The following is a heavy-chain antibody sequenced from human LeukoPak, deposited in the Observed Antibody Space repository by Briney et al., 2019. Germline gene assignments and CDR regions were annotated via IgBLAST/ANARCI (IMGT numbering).Heavy chain of an antibody. CDR3: ARKAQYNGHYPLDY. CDR1: GFTFTSYS. D-gene: IGHD1-7*01. V-gene: IGHV3-23*01. Sequence: SGGSLRRSCAASGFTFTSYSMSWVRQAPGKGLEWVSGTSDRGDYTYYADSVKGRFTISRDSSKNTLFLQMNSLRAEDTALYFCARKAQYNGHYPLDYWGQGTLVTVSS. J-gene: IGHJ4*02. CDR2: TSDRGDYT.